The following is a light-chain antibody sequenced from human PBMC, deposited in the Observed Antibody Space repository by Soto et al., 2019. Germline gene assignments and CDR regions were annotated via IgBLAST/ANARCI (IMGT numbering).Light chain of an antibody. Sequence: QSALTQPASLSGSPGQSITISCTGSSSDVGGYNYVSWYQQHPGKAPKLMIYDVSNRPSGVSNRFSGSKSGNTASLTISGLQAEDEDDYYCSSYTSSSTYVFGTGTKLTVL. CDR3: SSYTSSSTYV. V-gene: IGLV2-14*01. CDR1: SSDVGGYNY. CDR2: DVS. J-gene: IGLJ1*01.